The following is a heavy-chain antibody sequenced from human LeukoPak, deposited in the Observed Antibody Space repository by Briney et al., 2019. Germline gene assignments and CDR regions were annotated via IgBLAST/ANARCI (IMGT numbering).Heavy chain of an antibody. CDR3: ARDPEATTNAFDI. Sequence: GGSLRLSCAASGFTFSSYAMHWVRQAPGKGLEWVAVISYDGSNKYYADSVKGRFTISRDNSKNTLYLQMNSLRAEDTAVYYCARDPEATTNAFDIWGQGTMVTVSS. D-gene: IGHD1-26*01. CDR1: GFTFSSYA. CDR2: ISYDGSNK. V-gene: IGHV3-30-3*01. J-gene: IGHJ3*02.